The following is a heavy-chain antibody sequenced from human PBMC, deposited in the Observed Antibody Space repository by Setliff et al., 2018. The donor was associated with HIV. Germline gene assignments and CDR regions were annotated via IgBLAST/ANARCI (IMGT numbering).Heavy chain of an antibody. CDR3: ATATIPPAGWGALDI. J-gene: IGHJ3*02. CDR2: IRSKADGGTT. Sequence: PGGSLRLSCAASGFTFSDAWMSWVRQAPGKGLEWVGRIRSKADGGTTDFAAPVKGRFTISRDDSKSTLYLQMNSLTTEDTAVYYCATATIPPAGWGALDIWGPGTTVTVSS. D-gene: IGHD6-19*01. V-gene: IGHV3-15*01. CDR1: GFTFSDAW.